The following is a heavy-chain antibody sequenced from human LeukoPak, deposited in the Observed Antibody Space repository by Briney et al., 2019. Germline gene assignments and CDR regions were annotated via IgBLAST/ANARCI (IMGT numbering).Heavy chain of an antibody. V-gene: IGHV3-21*01. CDR2: ITGRSSSI. Sequence: GGSLRISCGASGFTFDTYSMNWVRQAPGKGLEWVSSITGRSSSIYYTDSVKGRFTISRDNAQNSLYLQMNSLRVEDTAVYYCARGDNNFDWFDPWGQGTLVTVSS. CDR1: GFTFDTYS. J-gene: IGHJ5*02. D-gene: IGHD4-11*01. CDR3: ARGDNNFDWFDP.